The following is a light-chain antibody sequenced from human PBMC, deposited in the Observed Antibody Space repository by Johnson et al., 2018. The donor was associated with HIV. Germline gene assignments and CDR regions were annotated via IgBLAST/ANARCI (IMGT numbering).Light chain of an antibody. CDR3: GTWDTSLSAYV. CDR2: DNN. Sequence: VLTQPPSVSAAPGQKVTIYCSGSSSNIGNNFVSWYQQLPGKAPKLLIYDNNKRPLGIPDRFSGSKSGTSATLGITGLQTGAEADYYCGTWDTSLSAYVFGTGTKVTVL. V-gene: IGLV1-51*01. CDR1: SSNIGNNF. J-gene: IGLJ1*01.